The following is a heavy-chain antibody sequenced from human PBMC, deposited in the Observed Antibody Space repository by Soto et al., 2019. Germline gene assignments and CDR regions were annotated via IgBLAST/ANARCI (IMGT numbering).Heavy chain of an antibody. Sequence: QVQLVESGGGVVQPGRSLRLSCAASGFTFSSYGMHWVRQAPGKGLEWVAVISYDGSNKDYADSVKGRVTISRDNAKNTLYLQMTSRRAEDTAVYYGAKSPGGGDSGGGMDVWGQGTTVTVSS. D-gene: IGHD4-17*01. CDR2: ISYDGSNK. V-gene: IGHV3-30*18. CDR1: GFTFSSYG. J-gene: IGHJ6*02. CDR3: AKSPGGGDSGGGMDV.